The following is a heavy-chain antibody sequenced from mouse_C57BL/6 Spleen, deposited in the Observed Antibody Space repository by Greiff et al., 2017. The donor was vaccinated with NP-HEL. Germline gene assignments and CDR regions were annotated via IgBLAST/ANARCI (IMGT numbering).Heavy chain of an antibody. V-gene: IGHV1-55*01. Sequence: QVQLQQPGAELVKPGASVKMSCKASGYTFTSYWITWVKQRPGQGLEWIGDIYPGSGSTNYNEKFKSKATLTVDTSSSTAYMQLSSLTSEDSAGYYCARGGLITTVVATDDWGQGTTLTVSS. CDR2: IYPGSGST. D-gene: IGHD1-1*01. CDR1: GYTFTSYW. J-gene: IGHJ2*01. CDR3: ARGGLITTVVATDD.